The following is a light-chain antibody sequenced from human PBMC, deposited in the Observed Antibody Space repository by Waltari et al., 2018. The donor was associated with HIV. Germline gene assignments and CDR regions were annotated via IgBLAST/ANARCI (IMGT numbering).Light chain of an antibody. CDR3: AAWDASLSRWV. CDR2: MND. J-gene: IGLJ3*02. V-gene: IGLV1-47*01. CDR1: RSNIGSTP. Sequence: QSVLTQPPSASGTPGQRVTISCTGSRSNIGSTPVSWFQHLPGTAPKLLIYMNDQRPSGVPDRFSGSKSGTSASLAIRGLRSEDEAHYYCAAWDASLSRWVFGGGTKLTVL.